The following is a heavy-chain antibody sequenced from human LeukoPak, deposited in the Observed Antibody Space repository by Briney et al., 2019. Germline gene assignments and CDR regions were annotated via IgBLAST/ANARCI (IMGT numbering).Heavy chain of an antibody. V-gene: IGHV1-2*04. D-gene: IGHD6-19*01. CDR1: GYTFTCYY. CDR3: ARAYRIAVAGIDY. Sequence: GASVKVSCKASGYTFTCYYMHWVRQAPGQGLEWMGWINPNSGGTNYAQKFQGWVTMTRDTSISTAYMELSRLRSDDTAVYYCARAYRIAVAGIDYWGQGTLVTVSS. J-gene: IGHJ4*02. CDR2: INPNSGGT.